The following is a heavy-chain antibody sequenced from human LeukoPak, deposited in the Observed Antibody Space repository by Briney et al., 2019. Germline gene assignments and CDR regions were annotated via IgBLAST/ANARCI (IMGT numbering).Heavy chain of an antibody. J-gene: IGHJ4*02. CDR1: GFTFSSYS. CDR3: ASSGSYRFDY. D-gene: IGHD1-26*01. V-gene: IGHV3-48*02. CDR2: MTASGTAM. Sequence: GSLRLSCAASGFTFSSYSMNWVRQAPGKGLEWVSHMTASGTAMFYADSVKGRFTISRDNAKNSLYLQMNSLRDEDTAVYYCASSGSYRFDYWGQGTLVTVSS.